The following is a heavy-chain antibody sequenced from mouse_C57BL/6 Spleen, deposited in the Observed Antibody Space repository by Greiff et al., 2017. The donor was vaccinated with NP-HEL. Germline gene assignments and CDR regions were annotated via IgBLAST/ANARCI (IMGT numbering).Heavy chain of an antibody. CDR2: IDPSDSYT. CDR3: ARSCDYAGGFAC. Sequence: VQLQQPGAELVMPGASVKLSCKASGYTFTSYWMHWVKQRPGQGLEWIGEIDPSDSYTNYNQKFKGKSTLTVDKSSSTAYMQLSSLTSEDSAVYYCARSCDYAGGFACWGQGALVTGS. D-gene: IGHD2-4*01. J-gene: IGHJ3*01. CDR1: GYTFTSYW. V-gene: IGHV1-69*01.